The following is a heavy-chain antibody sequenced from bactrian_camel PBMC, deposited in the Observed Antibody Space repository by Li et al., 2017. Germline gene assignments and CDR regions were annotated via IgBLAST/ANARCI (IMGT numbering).Heavy chain of an antibody. V-gene: IGHV3S6*01. CDR2: IRKDGSKT. D-gene: IGHD1*01. J-gene: IGHJ4*01. CDR1: GYTYNGYC. Sequence: HVQLVESGGGSVEAGGSLTLTCVASGYTYNGYCMGWFRLAPAKGLEWVSAIRKDGSKTYYQDSVKDRFIISRDNAKNTLYLQMMSLTPGDTALYFCAAGRDQCWNYWGQGTQVTVS. CDR3: AAGRDQCWNY.